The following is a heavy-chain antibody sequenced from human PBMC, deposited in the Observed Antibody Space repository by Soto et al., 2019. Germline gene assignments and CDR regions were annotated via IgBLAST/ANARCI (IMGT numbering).Heavy chain of an antibody. CDR2: ISGTGGST. Sequence: PGGSLRLSCAASGFTFSSYVMSWVRQAPGEGLEWVSGISGTGGSTYYAGSAKGRFTISRDNSKNTLYLQMNSLRAEDTAVYYCAKGGCSSTSCSAKYYYYYMDVWGKGTTVTVSS. V-gene: IGHV3-23*01. J-gene: IGHJ6*03. CDR1: GFTFSSYV. D-gene: IGHD2-2*01. CDR3: AKGGCSSTSCSAKYYYYYMDV.